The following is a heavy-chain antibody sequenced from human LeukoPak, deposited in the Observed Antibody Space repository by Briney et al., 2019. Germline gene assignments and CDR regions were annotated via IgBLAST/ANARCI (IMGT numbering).Heavy chain of an antibody. CDR3: ARARYSSSSIDY. D-gene: IGHD6-6*01. CDR1: GGSITGYY. J-gene: IGHJ4*02. Sequence: SETLSLTCTVSGGSITGYYWSWVRQPPGKGLEYVGSMYYSGSTNYNPSLKSRVTISVDTSKNQFSLKLSSVTAADTAVYYCARARYSSSSIDYWGQGTLVTVSS. CDR2: MYYSGST. V-gene: IGHV4-59*01.